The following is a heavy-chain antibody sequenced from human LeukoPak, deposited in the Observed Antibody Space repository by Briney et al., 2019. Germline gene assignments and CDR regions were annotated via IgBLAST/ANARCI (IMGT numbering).Heavy chain of an antibody. CDR2: INPSGGSS. D-gene: IGHD5-24*01. Sequence: ASVKVSCKASGYTFTTYYIHWVRQAPGQGLEWMGIINPSGGSSTYAQKFQGRVTMTRDTSTTTVYMELSSLRSEGTAVYYCARGPEDSYNFDYWGQGTLVTVSS. CDR1: GYTFTTYY. CDR3: ARGPEDSYNFDY. V-gene: IGHV1-46*01. J-gene: IGHJ4*02.